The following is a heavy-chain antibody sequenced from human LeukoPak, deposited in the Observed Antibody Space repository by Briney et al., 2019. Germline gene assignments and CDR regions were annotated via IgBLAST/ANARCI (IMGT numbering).Heavy chain of an antibody. D-gene: IGHD3-10*02. V-gene: IGHV1-2*02. CDR3: ARLRPRYVSYHSAGPSGWFDP. Sequence: GASVKVSCKASGYTFTGYYMHWVRQAPGQGLEWMGWINPNSGGTNYAQKFQGRVTMTRDTSISTAYMELSRLRSDDTAVYYCARLRPRYVSYHSAGPSGWFDPWGQGTLVTVSS. CDR1: GYTFTGYY. J-gene: IGHJ5*02. CDR2: INPNSGGT.